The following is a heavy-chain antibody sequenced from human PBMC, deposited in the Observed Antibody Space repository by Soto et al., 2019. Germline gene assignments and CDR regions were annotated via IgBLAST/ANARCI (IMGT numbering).Heavy chain of an antibody. CDR1: GFVSNDYD. J-gene: IGHJ5*02. Sequence: QVPLAESGGGVVQPGRSLRLSCATSGFVSNDYDIHWVRQAPGKGLAWLASISYDGSNKYYADSVKGRFTISRDNSKNTLSLQINGLGAEDTAVYYCSRGIKGGLDAWGPGTLVTVSS. V-gene: IGHV3-30*03. CDR2: ISYDGSNK. CDR3: SRGIKGGLDA. D-gene: IGHD2-21*01.